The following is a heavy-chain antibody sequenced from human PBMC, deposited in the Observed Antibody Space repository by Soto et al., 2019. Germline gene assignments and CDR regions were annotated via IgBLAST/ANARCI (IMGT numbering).Heavy chain of an antibody. D-gene: IGHD1-26*01. Sequence: GSLRLSCAASGFTFSSYAMSWVRQAPGKGLEWVSAISGSGGSTYYADSVKGRFTISRDNSKNTLYLQMNSLRAEDTAVYYCAKQVLRKRGSVGATTALDYWGQGTLVTVSS. CDR1: GFTFSSYA. CDR2: ISGSGGST. J-gene: IGHJ4*02. V-gene: IGHV3-23*01. CDR3: AKQVLRKRGSVGATTALDY.